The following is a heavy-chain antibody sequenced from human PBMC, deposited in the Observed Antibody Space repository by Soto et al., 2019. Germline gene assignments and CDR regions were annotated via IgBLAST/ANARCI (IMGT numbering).Heavy chain of an antibody. J-gene: IGHJ4*02. D-gene: IGHD6-19*01. Sequence: VASVKVSCKASGGTFSSYAISWVRQAPGQGLEWMGGIIPIFGTANYAQKFQGRVTITADESTSTAYMELSSLRSEDTAVYYCARHPGYSSGWWFLDYWGQGTLVTVSS. CDR3: ARHPGYSSGWWFLDY. CDR1: GGTFSSYA. V-gene: IGHV1-69*13. CDR2: IIPIFGTA.